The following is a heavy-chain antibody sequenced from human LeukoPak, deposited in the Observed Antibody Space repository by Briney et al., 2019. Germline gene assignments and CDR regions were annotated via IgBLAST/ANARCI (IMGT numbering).Heavy chain of an antibody. Sequence: GESLQISCQGSGSLFTSYWISWVRQMPGKGLEWMGRIDPSDSYTNYSPSFQGHVTISADKSISTAYLQWSSLKASDTAMYYCARRYCGGGTCYGDYWGQGTLITVSS. CDR3: ARRYCGGGTCYGDY. J-gene: IGHJ4*02. CDR1: GSLFTSYW. CDR2: IDPSDSYT. D-gene: IGHD2-15*01. V-gene: IGHV5-10-1*01.